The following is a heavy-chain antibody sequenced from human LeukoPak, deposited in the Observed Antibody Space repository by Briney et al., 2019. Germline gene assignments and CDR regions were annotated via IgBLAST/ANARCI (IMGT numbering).Heavy chain of an antibody. V-gene: IGHV4-59*02. CDR2: LSYTGKK. Sequence: SETLSLTCNVPGVSVSTSDGNWIRQRPGKGLEWIGCLSYTGKKDYNPSLKSRVSISLGSSNNHFSLKLTSVTAADTAVYYCSEGYFEPFDHWGQGILVTVSS. D-gene: IGHD2/OR15-2a*01. J-gene: IGHJ4*02. CDR3: SEGYFEPFDH. CDR1: GVSVSTSD.